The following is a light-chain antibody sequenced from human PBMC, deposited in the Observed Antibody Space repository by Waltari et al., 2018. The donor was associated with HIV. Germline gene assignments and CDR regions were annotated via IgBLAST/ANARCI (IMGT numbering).Light chain of an antibody. Sequence: DIQMTQSPSALSASVVNRVAITCRAIHDIDNYLAWFQQKAGKAPKSLIYGASILQSGVPSKFSGSGSGSHFTLTINNLQPEDVATYFCQHYNFYPFTFGPGTKV. CDR1: HDIDNY. V-gene: IGKV1-16*02. J-gene: IGKJ3*01. CDR2: GAS. CDR3: QHYNFYPFT.